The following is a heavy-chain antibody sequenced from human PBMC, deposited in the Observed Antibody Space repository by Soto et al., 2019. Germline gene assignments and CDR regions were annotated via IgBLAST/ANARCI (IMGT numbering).Heavy chain of an antibody. CDR2: INHSGST. D-gene: IGHD5-12*01. CDR1: GGSFSGYY. V-gene: IGHV4-34*01. CDR3: ARGPVADY. Sequence: QVQLQQWGAGLLKPSETLSLTCAVYGGSFSGYYWSWIRQPPGKGLEWIGEINHSGSTNYNPSLTSRVTISVATSKNQFPLTLSSVTAADTAVYYCARGPVADYWGQGTLVTVSS. J-gene: IGHJ4*02.